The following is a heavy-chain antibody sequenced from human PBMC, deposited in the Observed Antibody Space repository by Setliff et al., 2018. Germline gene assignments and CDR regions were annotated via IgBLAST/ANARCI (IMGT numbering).Heavy chain of an antibody. CDR3: ARDGISWLNWLDP. CDR1: GYSFSDFY. J-gene: IGHJ5*02. V-gene: IGHV1-2*02. Sequence: RASVKVSCKASGYSFSDFYIHWVRQVPGRGPEWMGSINPKSGVTRYVQKFQGRVTITRDTSISTAYMELSSLRSDDMAVYYCARDGISWLNWLDPWGQGTPVTVSS. CDR2: INPKSGVT. D-gene: IGHD6-13*01.